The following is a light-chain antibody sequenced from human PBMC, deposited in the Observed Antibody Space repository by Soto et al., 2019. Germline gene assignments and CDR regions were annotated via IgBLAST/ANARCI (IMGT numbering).Light chain of an antibody. CDR2: EGS. CDR3: CSYAGANTWV. J-gene: IGLJ3*02. CDR1: SSDVGTYNL. V-gene: IGLV2-23*01. Sequence: QSALTQPASMSGSPGQSITISCTGTSSDVGTYNLVSWYQHHPGKAPKLMIYEGSKRPSGVSNRFSSSKSGNTASLTISGLQAEDESDYYCCSYAGANTWVFGGGTKLTVL.